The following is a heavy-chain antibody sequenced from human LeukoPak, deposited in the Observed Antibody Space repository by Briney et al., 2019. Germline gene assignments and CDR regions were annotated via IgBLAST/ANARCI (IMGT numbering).Heavy chain of an antibody. CDR1: GFTFSSYS. Sequence: GGSLRLSCAASGFTFSSYSMNWVRQAPGKGLEWVSYISSGSNTIYYADSVKGRFTISRDNAKNSLYLQMNSLRAEDTAVYYCAKGTTRMYYYYYGMDVWGQGTTVTVSS. CDR3: AKGTTRMYYYYYGMDV. D-gene: IGHD2-15*01. V-gene: IGHV3-48*01. J-gene: IGHJ6*02. CDR2: ISSGSNTI.